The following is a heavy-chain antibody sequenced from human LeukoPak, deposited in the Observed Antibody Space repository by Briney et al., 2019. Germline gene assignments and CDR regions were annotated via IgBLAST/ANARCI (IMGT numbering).Heavy chain of an antibody. V-gene: IGHV1-69*05. D-gene: IGHD5-24*01. Sequence: ASVKVSCKASGGTFSSYAISWVRQAPGQGLEWMGGIIPIFGSTNYAQKSQGRVTITTDDSTSTAYMELSSLRSEDTAVYYCARGHPVEMATVEVWGQGTLVTVSS. CDR3: ARGHPVEMATVEV. CDR2: IIPIFGST. J-gene: IGHJ4*02. CDR1: GGTFSSYA.